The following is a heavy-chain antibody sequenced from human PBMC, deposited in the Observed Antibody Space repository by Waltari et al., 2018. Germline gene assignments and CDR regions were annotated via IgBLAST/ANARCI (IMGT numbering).Heavy chain of an antibody. CDR3: AREGPDYGDQIYYYYGMDV. D-gene: IGHD4-17*01. J-gene: IGHJ6*02. CDR1: GFTFSSYT. V-gene: IGHV3-30*01. CDR2: ISYDGSNK. Sequence: QVQLVESGGGVVQPGRSLRLSCAASGFTFSSYTMHWVRQAQVKGLEWVAIISYDGSNKYNADSVKGRFTISRDNAKNTLYLQMNSLRAEDTAVYYCAREGPDYGDQIYYYYGMDVWGQGTTVTVSS.